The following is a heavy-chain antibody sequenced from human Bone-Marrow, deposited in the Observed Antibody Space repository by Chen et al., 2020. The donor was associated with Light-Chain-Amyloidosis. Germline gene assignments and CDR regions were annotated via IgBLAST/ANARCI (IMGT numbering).Heavy chain of an antibody. V-gene: IGHV3-23*01. CDR3: AKDISYDDILPGYPADAFDI. D-gene: IGHD3-9*01. J-gene: IGHJ3*02. CDR1: GFAFSSYA. CDR2: ISGSGGSR. Sequence: GGSLRLSCAASGFAFSSYAMSWVRQAPGKGLEWVSTISGSGGSRYYGDSVKGRLTISGDNSKNALFLQMNSLRAEDTAVYYCAKDISYDDILPGYPADAFDIWGQGTMVTVSS.